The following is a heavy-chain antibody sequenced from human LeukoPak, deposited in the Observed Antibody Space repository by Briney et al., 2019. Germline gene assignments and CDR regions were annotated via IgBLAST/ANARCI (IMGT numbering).Heavy chain of an antibody. D-gene: IGHD1-7*01. CDR2: IYYSGST. Sequence: SQTLSLTCTVSGGSISSGDYYWNWIRQPPGKGLEWIGYIYYSGSTYYNPSLKSRVTISVDTSKNQFSLKVNSLTAADTAVYYCAREPIGTHFDYWGRGILVTVSS. J-gene: IGHJ4*02. V-gene: IGHV4-30-4*01. CDR1: GGSISSGDYY. CDR3: AREPIGTHFDY.